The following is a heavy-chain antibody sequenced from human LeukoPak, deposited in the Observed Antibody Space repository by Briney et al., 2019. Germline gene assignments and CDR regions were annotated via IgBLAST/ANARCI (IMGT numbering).Heavy chain of an antibody. CDR1: GFTFRSHA. CDR3: ARVEDSYGNYYYYYGMDV. J-gene: IGHJ6*02. D-gene: IGHD5-18*01. Sequence: GGSLRLSCVGSGFTFRSHAMSWVRQAPEKGLEFVSGIYENGGTTYYADSVKGRFSISRDNSKNTLYLQMNSLRAEDTAVYYCARVEDSYGNYYYYYGMDVWGQGTTVTVSS. V-gene: IGHV3-23*01. CDR2: IYENGGTT.